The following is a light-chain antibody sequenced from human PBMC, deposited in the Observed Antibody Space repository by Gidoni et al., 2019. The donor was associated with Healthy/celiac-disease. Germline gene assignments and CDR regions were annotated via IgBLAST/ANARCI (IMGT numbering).Light chain of an antibody. CDR2: KAS. V-gene: IGKV1-5*03. CDR1: QSISSW. J-gene: IGKJ3*01. CDR3: QQYNSYSFT. Sequence: DIQMTQSPSPLSASVGDRVTITCRASQSISSWLAWYQQKPGKAPKLLIYKASSLESGVPSRFSGSGSGTEFTLTISSLQPDDFATYYCQQYNSYSFTFXPXTKVDIK.